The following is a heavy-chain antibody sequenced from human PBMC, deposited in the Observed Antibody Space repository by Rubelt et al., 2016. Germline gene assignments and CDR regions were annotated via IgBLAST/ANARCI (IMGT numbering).Heavy chain of an antibody. CDR2: IYYKGGT. Sequence: QVQLQQWGARLLKPSEALSLTCAVFGGSFSGSYWTWIRQPPGKGLEWIGYIYYKGGTYYNPSLKSRVTISVDPSTNQFPLRLSSVTAADTAVYYCATDLGRGYIYGPLDSWGQGTLVTVSS. D-gene: IGHD5-18*01. CDR3: ATDLGRGYIYGPLDS. J-gene: IGHJ4*02. CDR1: GGSFSGSY. V-gene: IGHV4-34*01.